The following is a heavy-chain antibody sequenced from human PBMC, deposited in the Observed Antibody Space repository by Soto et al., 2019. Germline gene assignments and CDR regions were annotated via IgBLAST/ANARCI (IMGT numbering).Heavy chain of an antibody. CDR3: ARDRYYYYGMDV. CDR1: GFTVSSNY. Sequence: EVQLVESGGGLIQPGGSLRLSCAASGFTVSSNYMSWVRQAPGKGLEWVSVIYSGGSTYYADSVKGRFTISRDNSKNTLDLQMNSLRAEDTAVYYCARDRYYYYGMDVWGQGTTVTFSS. CDR2: IYSGGST. V-gene: IGHV3-53*01. J-gene: IGHJ6*02.